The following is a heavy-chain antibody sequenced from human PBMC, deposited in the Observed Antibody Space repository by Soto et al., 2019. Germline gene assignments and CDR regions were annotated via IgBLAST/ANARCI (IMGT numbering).Heavy chain of an antibody. D-gene: IGHD3-10*01. CDR3: ARNYYGSGSYSSYGMDV. V-gene: IGHV1-69*13. J-gene: IGHJ6*02. CDR2: IIPIFGTA. Sequence: SVKVSCKASGGTFSSYAISWVRQAPGQGLEWMGGIIPIFGTANYAQKFQGRVTITADESTSTAYMELSSLGSEDTAVYYCARNYYGSGSYSSYGMDVWGQGTTVTVSS. CDR1: GGTFSSYA.